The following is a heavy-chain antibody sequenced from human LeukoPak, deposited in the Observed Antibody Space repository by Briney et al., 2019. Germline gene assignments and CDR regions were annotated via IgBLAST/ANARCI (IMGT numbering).Heavy chain of an antibody. CDR3: ARGIAAAPDY. CDR2: INPSGGST. CDR1: GYTFTIYY. D-gene: IGHD6-13*01. Sequence: ASVTVSYMASGYTFTIYYIHGVRQAPGQGVEGMGIINPSGGSTSYAQKFQGRVTMTRDTSTSTVYMELTSLRSEDTAVYYCARGIAAAPDYWGQGTLVTVSS. J-gene: IGHJ4*02. V-gene: IGHV1-46*01.